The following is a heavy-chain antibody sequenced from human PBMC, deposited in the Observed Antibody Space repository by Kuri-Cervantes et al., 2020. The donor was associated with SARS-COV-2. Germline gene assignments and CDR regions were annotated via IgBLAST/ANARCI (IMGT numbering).Heavy chain of an antibody. Sequence: LSLTCEVSGFLFSASAIHWVRQASGKGLEWVGRIRGKANNYATAYVASVKGRFTISRDDSKNMAYLQMNSLKTEDTAVYYCTTGPIVGATWGVDYWGQGTLVTVSS. J-gene: IGHJ4*02. V-gene: IGHV3-73*01. CDR2: IRGKANNYAT. CDR1: GFLFSASA. D-gene: IGHD1-26*01. CDR3: TTGPIVGATWGVDY.